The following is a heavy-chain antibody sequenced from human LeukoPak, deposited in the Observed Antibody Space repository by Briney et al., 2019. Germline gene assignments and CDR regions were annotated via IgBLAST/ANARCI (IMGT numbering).Heavy chain of an antibody. D-gene: IGHD1-26*01. CDR2: INPNSGDT. J-gene: IGHJ4*02. CDR1: EYTFTDYH. Sequence: ASVKVSCKASEYTFTDYHMHWVRQAPGQGLEWMGWINPNSGDTNYAQKFQGRVTMTRDPSISTAYMELSRLRSDDTAVYYCARDAWLVGTTNLYYFDYWGQGALVTVSS. CDR3: ARDAWLVGTTNLYYFDY. V-gene: IGHV1-2*02.